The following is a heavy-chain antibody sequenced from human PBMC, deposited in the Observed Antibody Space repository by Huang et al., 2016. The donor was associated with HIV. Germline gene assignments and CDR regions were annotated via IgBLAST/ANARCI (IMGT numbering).Heavy chain of an antibody. CDR3: ATGFDVFFDF. Sequence: QVQLVQSRAEVKKPGASVKVSCKVSEYTLTALSIHWVRQPPGKGLEWMGGFDTEIGETIYAQKFQGRVTMTEDTSTETAFMELSGLRPEDTAVYYCATGFDVFFDFWGQGTLVTVSS. D-gene: IGHD3-9*01. CDR1: EYTLTALS. V-gene: IGHV1-24*01. CDR2: FDTEIGET. J-gene: IGHJ4*02.